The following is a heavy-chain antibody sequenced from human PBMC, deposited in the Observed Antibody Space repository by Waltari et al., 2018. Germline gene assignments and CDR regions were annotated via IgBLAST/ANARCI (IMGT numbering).Heavy chain of an antibody. CDR2: INPKGGGT. J-gene: IGHJ5*02. D-gene: IGHD3-10*01. CDR3: ARWGVQGVIIDDNWFDP. V-gene: IGHV1-2*02. CDR1: GYIFTGYY. Sequence: QVQLVQSGAEVKKPGASVKVSCKASGYIFTGYYIHWVRQAPGQGLQWMGWINPKGGGTYYAQKFQGRVTMTRDTSISTAYMELISLRSDDTAVYYCARWGVQGVIIDDNWFDPWGQGTLVTVSS.